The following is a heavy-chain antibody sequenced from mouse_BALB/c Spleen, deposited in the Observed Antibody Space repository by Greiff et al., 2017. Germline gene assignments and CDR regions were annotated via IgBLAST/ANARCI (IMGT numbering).Heavy chain of an antibody. D-gene: IGHD1-2*01. CDR1: GFTFSSYT. CDR3: ARATDTAY. J-gene: IGHJ3*01. CDR2: ISNGGGST. V-gene: IGHV5-12-2*01. Sequence: EVKLVESGGGLVQPGGSLKLSCAASGFTFSSYTMSWVRQTPEKRLEWVAYISNGGGSTYYPDTVKGRFTISRDNAKNTLYLQMSSLKSGDTAMYYCARATDTAYWGQGTLVTVSA.